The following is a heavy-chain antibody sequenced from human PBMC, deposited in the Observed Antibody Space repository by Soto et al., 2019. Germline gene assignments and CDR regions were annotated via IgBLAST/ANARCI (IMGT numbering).Heavy chain of an antibody. CDR2: FFSDAER. D-gene: IGHD4-17*01. CDR1: GFSLTNGRMG. CDR3: ARMDGDYNDYGLDV. V-gene: IGHV2-26*01. Sequence: QVTLKESGPVLVKPTETLTLTCSVSGFSLTNGRMGVSWIRQPPGKALEWLAHFFSDAERSYSTSMQSRLNMYKDSSGSQVVLTMTNMAPADTATYFCARMDGDYNDYGLDVWGQGIAVTVSS. J-gene: IGHJ6*02.